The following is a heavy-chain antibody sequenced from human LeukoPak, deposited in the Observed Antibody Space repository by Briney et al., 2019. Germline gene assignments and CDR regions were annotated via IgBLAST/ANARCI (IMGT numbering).Heavy chain of an antibody. Sequence: GGSLRLSCAASGFTFSSYSMNWVRQAPGKGLEWVSSISSSSSYIYYADSVEGRFTISRDNSKNTLYLQMNSLRAEDTALYYCARGLAYSFGCGIDYWGQGTLVTVSS. CDR2: ISSSSSYI. J-gene: IGHJ4*02. CDR3: ARGLAYSFGCGIDY. CDR1: GFTFSSYS. D-gene: IGHD5-18*01. V-gene: IGHV3-21*01.